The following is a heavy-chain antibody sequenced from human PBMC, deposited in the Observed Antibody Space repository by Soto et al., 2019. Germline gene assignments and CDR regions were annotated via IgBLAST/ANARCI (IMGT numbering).Heavy chain of an antibody. CDR2: IDPSDSYT. V-gene: IGHV5-10-1*01. J-gene: IGHJ1*01. CDR3: GRDFGSGHANV. Sequence: GESLKISCQTSDEIFNTYWITWVRQMPGRGLEWVGRIDPSDSYTTYNPSLKGHVILSVDKSMNTAYVQWTSLRASDTAMYFCGRDFGSGHANVWGQGTLVTVSS. D-gene: IGHD1-26*01. CDR1: DEIFNTYW.